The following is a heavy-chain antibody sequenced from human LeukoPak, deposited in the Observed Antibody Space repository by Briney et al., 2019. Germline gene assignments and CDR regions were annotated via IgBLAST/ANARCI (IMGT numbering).Heavy chain of an antibody. Sequence: SETLSLTCTVSGGSISSYYWSWIRQPAGKGLEWIGRIYTSGSTNYNPSLKSRVTMSVDTSKNQFSLKLSSVTAADTAVYYCAVSIAAAGTPRYYYYYYMDVWGKGTTVTVSS. CDR1: GGSISSYY. V-gene: IGHV4-4*07. CDR2: IYTSGST. CDR3: AVSIAAAGTPRYYYYYYMDV. D-gene: IGHD6-13*01. J-gene: IGHJ6*03.